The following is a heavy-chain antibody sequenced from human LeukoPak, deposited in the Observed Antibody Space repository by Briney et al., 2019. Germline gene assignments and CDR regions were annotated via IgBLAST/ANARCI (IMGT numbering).Heavy chain of an antibody. D-gene: IGHD6-19*01. Sequence: PSETLSLTCTVFGGSISTSSYYWGWIRQPPGKGLEWIGSIYYSGSTYYNPSLKSRVTISVDTSKNQFSLKLSSVTAADTAVYSCASPPSVYTSAPNYYFDYGGQGTLVTVPS. V-gene: IGHV4-39*01. J-gene: IGHJ4*02. CDR1: GGSISTSSYY. CDR2: IYYSGST. CDR3: ASPPSVYTSAPNYYFDY.